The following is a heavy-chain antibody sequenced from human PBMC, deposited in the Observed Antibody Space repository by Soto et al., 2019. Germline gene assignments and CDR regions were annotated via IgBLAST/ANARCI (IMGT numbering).Heavy chain of an antibody. Sequence: SETLSLTCAVYGGSFSGYYWSWIRQPPGKGLEWIGEINHSGSTNYNPSLKSRVTISVDTSKNQFSLKLSAVTAAETAVYYCARGPALYGSGSYSLGHRNGNYYYYYGMDVWGQGTTVTVSS. CDR3: ARGPALYGSGSYSLGHRNGNYYYYYGMDV. J-gene: IGHJ6*02. D-gene: IGHD3-10*01. V-gene: IGHV4-34*01. CDR1: GGSFSGYY. CDR2: INHSGST.